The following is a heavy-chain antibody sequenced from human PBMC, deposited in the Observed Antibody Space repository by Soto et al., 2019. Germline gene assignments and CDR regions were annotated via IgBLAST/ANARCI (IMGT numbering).Heavy chain of an antibody. V-gene: IGHV2-5*02. CDR2: VYWDDDK. D-gene: IGHD3-10*01. CDR1: GFSLSTSGMG. CDR3: AHLLNYDSGTQHFDY. Sequence: QITLKESGPTLAKPAQTLTLTCTFSGFSLSTSGMGVGWIRQPPGKALEWLATVYWDDDKRYSTSLQSRLTITKDTSKNQAVLAMTNMDPADTATYFCAHLLNYDSGTQHFDYWGQGTLVTVSS. J-gene: IGHJ4*02.